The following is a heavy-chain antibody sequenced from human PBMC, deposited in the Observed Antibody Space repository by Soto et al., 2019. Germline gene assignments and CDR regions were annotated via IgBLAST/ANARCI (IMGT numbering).Heavy chain of an antibody. CDR1: GFTFSSYA. D-gene: IGHD6-19*01. Sequence: EVQLLESGGGLVQPGGSLRLSCAASGFTFSSYAMSWVRQAPGKGLEWVSAISGSGGSTYYADSVKGRFTISRDNSKNTLYPDMNSLSAEDTAVYYCEKDKQWLAFDYWGQGPLVTVSS. CDR2: ISGSGGST. V-gene: IGHV3-23*01. CDR3: EKDKQWLAFDY. J-gene: IGHJ4*02.